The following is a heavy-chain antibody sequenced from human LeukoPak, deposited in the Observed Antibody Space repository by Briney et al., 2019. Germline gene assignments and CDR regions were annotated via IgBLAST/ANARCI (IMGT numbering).Heavy chain of an antibody. CDR1: GFNFRFYG. CDR3: AELGITMIGGV. D-gene: IGHD3-10*02. Sequence: PGGSLRLSCAASGFNFRFYGMNWVRQAPGKGLEWVSYISSSGSTIYYADSVKGRFTISRDNAKNSLYLQMNSLRAEDTAVYYCAELGITMIGGVWGKGTTVTISP. J-gene: IGHJ6*04. CDR2: ISSSGSTI. V-gene: IGHV3-48*03.